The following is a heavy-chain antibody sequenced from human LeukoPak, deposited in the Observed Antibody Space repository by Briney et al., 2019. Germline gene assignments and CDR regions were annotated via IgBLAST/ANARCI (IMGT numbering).Heavy chain of an antibody. Sequence: PGGSLRLSCAASGFTFSSYWMSWVRQAPWKGLEWVSSISSSSSYIYYADSAKGRFTISRDNAKNSLYLQMNSLRAEDTAVYYCAKHLFDYWGQGTLVTVSS. CDR1: GFTFSSYW. CDR3: AKHLFDY. J-gene: IGHJ4*02. V-gene: IGHV3-21*01. CDR2: ISSSSSYI.